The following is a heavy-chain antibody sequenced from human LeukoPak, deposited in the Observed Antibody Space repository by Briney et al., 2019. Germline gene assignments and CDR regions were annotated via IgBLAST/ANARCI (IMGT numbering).Heavy chain of an antibody. J-gene: IGHJ3*02. CDR1: GFTFNNYA. V-gene: IGHV3-23*01. D-gene: IGHD1-14*01. CDR2: ISGSGGRT. Sequence: PGGSLRLSCAASGFTFNNYAMNWVRQAPGKGLEWVSSISGSGGRTYYADSVKGRFTISRDNSKNTLYLQMNSLSAEDTAVYYCAKPARTDAFDIWGQGTMVTVSS. CDR3: AKPARTDAFDI.